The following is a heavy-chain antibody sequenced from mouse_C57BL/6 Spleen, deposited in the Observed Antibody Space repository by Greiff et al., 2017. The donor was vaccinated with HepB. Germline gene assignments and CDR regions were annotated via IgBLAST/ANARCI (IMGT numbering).Heavy chain of an antibody. Sequence: VQLQQSGPELVKPGASVKISCKASGYAFSSSWMNWVKQRPGKGLEWIGRIYPGDGDTNYNGKFKGKATLTADKSSSTAYMQLSSLTSEYSAVYFCARSLRGHYFDYWGQGTTLTVSS. CDR3: ARSLRGHYFDY. CDR2: IYPGDGDT. CDR1: GYAFSSSW. V-gene: IGHV1-82*01. D-gene: IGHD1-1*01. J-gene: IGHJ2*01.